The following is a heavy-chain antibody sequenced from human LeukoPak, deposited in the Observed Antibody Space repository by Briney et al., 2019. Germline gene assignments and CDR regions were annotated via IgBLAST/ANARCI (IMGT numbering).Heavy chain of an antibody. Sequence: GGSLRLSCAASGFTFSSYGMSWVRQAPGKGLEWVSAISGSGGSTYYADSVKGRFTISRDNSKNTLHLQMNSLRAEDTAVYYCAKKLLYYDSSGPFAFDIWGQGTMVTVSS. CDR3: AKKLLYYDSSGPFAFDI. V-gene: IGHV3-23*01. J-gene: IGHJ3*02. CDR1: GFTFSSYG. CDR2: ISGSGGST. D-gene: IGHD3-22*01.